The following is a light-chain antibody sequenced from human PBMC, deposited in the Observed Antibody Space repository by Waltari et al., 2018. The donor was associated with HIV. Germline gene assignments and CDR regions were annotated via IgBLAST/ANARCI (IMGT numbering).Light chain of an antibody. Sequence: QLVLTQSPSASASLRASVKLTCLLSRVHLNYAIAWHQQQPEKGPRYSMKINSDGSHSKGDGVPDRFSGSTSGAERYLTISSLQSEDEADYYCQTWATGIVVFGRGTKLTVL. CDR1: RVHLNYA. CDR2: INSDGSH. V-gene: IGLV4-69*01. CDR3: QTWATGIVV. J-gene: IGLJ2*01.